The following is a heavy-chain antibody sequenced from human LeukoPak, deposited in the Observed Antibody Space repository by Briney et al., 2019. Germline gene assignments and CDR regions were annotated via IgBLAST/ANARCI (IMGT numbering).Heavy chain of an antibody. CDR3: AKDGGEYYDILTGYYPRLYYMDV. Sequence: GGSLRLSCAASGFTFSNYALSWVRQAPGKGLEWVSGISASGVNTYYADSVKGRFTISRDNSKNTLYLQMNSLRAEDTAIYYCAKDGGEYYDILTGYYPRLYYMDVWGKGTTVTISS. D-gene: IGHD3-9*01. V-gene: IGHV3-23*01. J-gene: IGHJ6*03. CDR2: ISASGVNT. CDR1: GFTFSNYA.